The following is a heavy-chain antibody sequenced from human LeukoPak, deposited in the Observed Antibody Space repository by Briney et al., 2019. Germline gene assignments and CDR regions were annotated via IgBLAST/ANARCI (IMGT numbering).Heavy chain of an antibody. J-gene: IGHJ6*03. CDR3: ARARDSSSWYEKENYYMDV. Sequence: GGSLRLSCAASGFTFSSYAMSWVRQAPGKGLEWVSAISGSGGSTYYADSVKGRFTISRDNSKNTLYLQMNSLRAEDTAVYYCARARDSSSWYEKENYYMDVWGKGTTVTISS. CDR1: GFTFSSYA. V-gene: IGHV3-23*01. D-gene: IGHD6-13*01. CDR2: ISGSGGST.